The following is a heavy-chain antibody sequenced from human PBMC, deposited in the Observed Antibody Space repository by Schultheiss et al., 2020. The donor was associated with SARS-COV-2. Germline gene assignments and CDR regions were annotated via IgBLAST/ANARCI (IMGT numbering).Heavy chain of an antibody. Sequence: GGSLRLSCAASGFIFSTYSMSWVRQAPGKGLEWVSVIYSGGSTYYADSVKGRFTISRDNSKNSLYLQMNSLRAEDTALYYCAKDGSSGWYGGMGYYGMDVWGQGTTVTVSS. CDR3: AKDGSSGWYGGMGYYGMDV. D-gene: IGHD6-19*01. J-gene: IGHJ6*02. V-gene: IGHV3-53*05. CDR1: GFIFSTYS. CDR2: IYSGGST.